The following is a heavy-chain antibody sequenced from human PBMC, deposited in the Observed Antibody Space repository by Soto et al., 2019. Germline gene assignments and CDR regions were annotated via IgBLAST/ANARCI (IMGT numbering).Heavy chain of an antibody. CDR1: GLTFSSYW. Sequence: EVQLVESGGGLVQPGGSLRLSCAASGLTFSSYWMSWVRQAPGKGLEWVANIKQDGSEKYYVDSVKGRFTISRDNAKNSLYLKMNGLKAEARAVYYWARDLWGGLFDIGGQGTMVTVSS. V-gene: IGHV3-7*01. CDR3: ARDLWGGLFDI. D-gene: IGHD1-26*01. J-gene: IGHJ3*02. CDR2: IKQDGSEK.